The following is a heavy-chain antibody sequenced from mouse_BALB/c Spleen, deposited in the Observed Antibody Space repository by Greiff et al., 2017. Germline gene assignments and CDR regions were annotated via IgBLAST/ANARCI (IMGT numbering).Heavy chain of an antibody. CDR2: ISNGGGST. CDR1: GFTFSSYT. J-gene: IGHJ2*01. D-gene: IGHD1-1*01. CDR3: ARHGGGGSSYGLDY. V-gene: IGHV5-12-2*01. Sequence: EVNVVESGGGLVQPGGSLKLSCAASGFTFSSYTMSWVRQTPEKRLEWVAYISNGGGSTYYPDTVKGRFTISRDNAKNTLYLQMSSLKSEDTAMYYCARHGGGGSSYGLDYWGQGTNLTVSS.